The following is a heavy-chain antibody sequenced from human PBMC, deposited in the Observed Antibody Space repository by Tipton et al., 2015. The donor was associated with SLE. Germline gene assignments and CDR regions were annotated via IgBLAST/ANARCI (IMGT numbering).Heavy chain of an antibody. V-gene: IGHV4-4*07. CDR1: GGSISSYY. J-gene: IGHJ3*01. CDR3: ASYTGAYSAFDF. CDR2: IYTNENT. D-gene: IGHD7-27*01. Sequence: TLSLTCTVSGGSISSYYWSWIRQPAGGGLEWIGRIYTNENTNYNPSLKSRVTMSVDTSKNQLSLKLNSVTAADTAIYYCASYTGAYSAFDFWGRGTKVTVSS.